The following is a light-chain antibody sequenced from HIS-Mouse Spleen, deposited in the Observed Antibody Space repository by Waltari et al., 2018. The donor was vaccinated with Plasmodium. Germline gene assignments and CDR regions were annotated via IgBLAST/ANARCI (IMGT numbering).Light chain of an antibody. CDR1: NIGSRS. CDR3: QVWDSSSDHPV. V-gene: IGLV3-21*02. Sequence: SYVLTQPPSVSVAPGQTARITCGGNNIGSRSVHWYQQKPGQAPGLVVYDDSARPSGIPERFSGSNSGNTATLTISRVEAGDEADYYCQVWDSSSDHPVFGGGTKLTVL. J-gene: IGLJ2*01. CDR2: DDS.